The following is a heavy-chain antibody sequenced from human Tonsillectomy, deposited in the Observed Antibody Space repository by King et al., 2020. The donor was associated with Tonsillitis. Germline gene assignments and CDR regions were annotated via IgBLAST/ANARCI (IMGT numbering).Heavy chain of an antibody. J-gene: IGHJ5*02. CDR2: ISGSGGST. CDR1: GFTFSSYA. V-gene: IGHV3-23*04. CDR3: AKDPGYSSGWYLSGFDP. Sequence: VQLVESGGGLVQPGGSLRLSCAASGFTFSSYAMSWVRQAPGKGLEWVSAISGSGGSTYYADSVKGRFTISRDNSKKTLYLQMNSLRAEDTAVYYCAKDPGYSSGWYLSGFDPWGQGTLVTVSS. D-gene: IGHD6-19*01.